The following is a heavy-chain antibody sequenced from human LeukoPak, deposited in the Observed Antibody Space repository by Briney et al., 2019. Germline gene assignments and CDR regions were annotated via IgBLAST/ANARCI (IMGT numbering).Heavy chain of an antibody. D-gene: IGHD2-2*01. Sequence: ASVKVSCKASGYTFTSYGISWVRQAPGQALEWMVWISAYNGNTNYAQKLQGRVTMTTDTSTSTAYMELRSLRSDDTAVYYCARGGPYCSSTSCYEPSFDYWGQGTLVTVSS. CDR3: ARGGPYCSSTSCYEPSFDY. V-gene: IGHV1-18*01. J-gene: IGHJ4*02. CDR2: ISAYNGNT. CDR1: GYTFTSYG.